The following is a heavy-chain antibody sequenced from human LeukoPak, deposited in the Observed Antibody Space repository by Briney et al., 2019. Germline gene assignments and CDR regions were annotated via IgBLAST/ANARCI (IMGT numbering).Heavy chain of an antibody. CDR2: TTNKAYSYTT. CDR3: ARRMVQSGNYGMDV. CDR1: GFTFSAHY. D-gene: IGHD1-1*01. V-gene: IGHV3-72*01. Sequence: GGSLRLSCAASGFTFSAHYMDWVRQAPGKGLEWVGRTTNKAYSYTTEYAASVKGRFTISTDDSKNSLYLQMNSLKTEDTAVYNCARRMVQSGNYGMDVWGQGTTVTVSS. J-gene: IGHJ6*02.